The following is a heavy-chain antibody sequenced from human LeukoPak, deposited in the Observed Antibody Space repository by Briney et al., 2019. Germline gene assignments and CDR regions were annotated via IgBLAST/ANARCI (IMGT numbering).Heavy chain of an antibody. CDR2: INPSGGST. Sequence: ASVKVSCKASGYTFTRFYMHWVRQAPGQGLEGMGIINPSGGSTSYTQKFQGRATMTRDTSTTTVYMELSSLRSEDTAVYYCARASDSSGYYAPQHYFDYWGQGTPVTVSS. CDR3: ARASDSSGYYAPQHYFDY. D-gene: IGHD3-22*01. CDR1: GYTFTRFY. V-gene: IGHV1-46*03. J-gene: IGHJ4*02.